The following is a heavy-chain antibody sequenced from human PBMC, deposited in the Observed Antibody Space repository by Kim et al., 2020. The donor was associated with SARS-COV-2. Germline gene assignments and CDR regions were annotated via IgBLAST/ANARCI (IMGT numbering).Heavy chain of an antibody. CDR3: AKGGDSSSPI. CDR2: ISYDGSNK. J-gene: IGHJ3*02. V-gene: IGHV3-30*18. D-gene: IGHD6-13*01. Sequence: GGSLRLSCAASGFTFSSYGMHWVRQAPGKGLEWVAVISYDGSNKYYADSVKGRFTISRDNSKNTLYLQMNSLRAEDTAVYYCAKGGDSSSPIWGQGTMVTVSS. CDR1: GFTFSSYG.